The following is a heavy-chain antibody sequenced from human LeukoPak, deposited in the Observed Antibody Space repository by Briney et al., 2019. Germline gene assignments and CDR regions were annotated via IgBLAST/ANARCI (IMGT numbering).Heavy chain of an antibody. V-gene: IGHV4-39*07. Sequence: SETLSLTCTVSGGSISSSSYYWGWIRQPPGKGLEWIGSIYYSGSTYYNPSLKSRVTISVDASKNQFSLRLSSVTAADTAVYYCARGKYYYGSGSYHPGLPADYWGQGTLVTVSS. CDR3: ARGKYYYGSGSYHPGLPADY. D-gene: IGHD3-10*01. CDR1: GGSISSSSYY. J-gene: IGHJ4*02. CDR2: IYYSGST.